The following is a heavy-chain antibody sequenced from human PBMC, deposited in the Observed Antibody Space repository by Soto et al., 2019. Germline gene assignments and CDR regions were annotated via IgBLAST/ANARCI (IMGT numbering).Heavy chain of an antibody. CDR1: GFTFSSYG. Sequence: QVQLVESGGGVVQPERSLRLSCAASGFTFSSYGMHWVRQAPGKGLEWVAVIWYDGSNKYYADSVKGRFTISRDNSKNTLYLQMNSLRAEDTAVYYCARDRAAGIHYYYGMDVWGQGTTVTVSS. CDR3: ARDRAAGIHYYYGMDV. J-gene: IGHJ6*02. D-gene: IGHD6-13*01. V-gene: IGHV3-33*01. CDR2: IWYDGSNK.